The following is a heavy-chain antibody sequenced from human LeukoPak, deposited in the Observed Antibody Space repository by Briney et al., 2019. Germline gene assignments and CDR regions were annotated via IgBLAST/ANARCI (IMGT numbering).Heavy chain of an antibody. CDR3: ARDGPQYSSSSGSSDY. J-gene: IGHJ4*02. CDR1: GFTFSSYS. V-gene: IGHV3-21*01. Sequence: KPGGSLRLSCAASGFTFSSYSMNWVRQAPGKGLEWVSSISSSSSYIYYADFVKGRFTISGDNSKNTLYLQMNSLRAEDTAVYYCARDGPQYSSSSGSSDYWGQGTLVTVSS. D-gene: IGHD6-6*01. CDR2: ISSSSSYI.